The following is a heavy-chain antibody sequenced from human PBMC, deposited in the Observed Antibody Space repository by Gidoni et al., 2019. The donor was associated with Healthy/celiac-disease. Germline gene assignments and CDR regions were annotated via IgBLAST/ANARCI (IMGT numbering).Heavy chain of an antibody. V-gene: IGHV3-21*01. D-gene: IGHD3-22*01. CDR1: GFTFSSYS. CDR2: ISSSSSYI. CDR3: ARGFYDSSGYYFLGFDY. Sequence: EVQLVESGGGLVKPGGSLRLSCAASGFTFSSYSMNWVRQAPGKGLAWVSSISSSSSYIYYADSVKGRFTISRDNAKNSLYLQMNSLRAEDTAVYYCARGFYDSSGYYFLGFDYWGQGTLVTVSS. J-gene: IGHJ4*02.